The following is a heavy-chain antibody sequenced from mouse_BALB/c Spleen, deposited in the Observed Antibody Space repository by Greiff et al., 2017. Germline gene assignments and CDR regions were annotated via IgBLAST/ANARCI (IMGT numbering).Heavy chain of an antibody. CDR1: GYTFTSYY. V-gene: IGHV1S81*02. CDR3: TRSDDGYYEAWFAY. D-gene: IGHD2-3*01. CDR2: INPSNGGT. J-gene: IGHJ3*01. Sequence: VQLQQSGAELVKPGASVKLSCKASGYTFTSYYMYWVKQRPGQGLEWIGEINPSNGGTNFNEKFKSKATLTVDKSSSTAYMQLSSLTSEDSAVYYCTRSDDGYYEAWFAYWGQGTLVTVSA.